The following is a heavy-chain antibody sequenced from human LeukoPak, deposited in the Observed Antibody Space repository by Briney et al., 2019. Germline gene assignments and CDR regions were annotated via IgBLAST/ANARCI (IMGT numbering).Heavy chain of an antibody. V-gene: IGHV3-23*01. CDR2: ISGSGGST. D-gene: IGHD1-26*01. J-gene: IGHJ6*02. CDR3: AKGPSGYYGMDV. CDR1: GFTFSSYG. Sequence: GGSLRLSCAASGFTFSSYGMHWVRQAPGRGLEWVSAISGSGGSTYYADSVKGRFTISRDNSKNTLYLQMNSLRAEDTAVYYCAKGPSGYYGMDVWGQGTTVTVSS.